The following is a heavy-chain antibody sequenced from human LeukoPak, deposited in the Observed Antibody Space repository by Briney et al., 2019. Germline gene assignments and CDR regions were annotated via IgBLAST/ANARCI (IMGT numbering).Heavy chain of an antibody. CDR3: AKGSYYDSSGSFYFDY. D-gene: IGHD3-22*01. J-gene: IGHJ4*02. V-gene: IGHV3-23*01. Sequence: PGGSLRLSCTASGFTFSSYTMTWVRQAPGKGLKWVSTITTGDGNTYYADSVKGRFTVSRDDSKNTLYLQMNSLRAEDTAVYYCAKGSYYDSSGSFYFDYWGQGTLVTVSS. CDR2: ITTGDGNT. CDR1: GFTFSSYT.